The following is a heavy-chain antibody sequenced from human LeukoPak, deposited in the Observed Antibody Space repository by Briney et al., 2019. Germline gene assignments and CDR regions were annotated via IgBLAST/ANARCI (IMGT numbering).Heavy chain of an antibody. CDR2: ISSSSYYI. J-gene: IGHJ5*02. D-gene: IGHD6-19*01. CDR1: GFTFSSAT. CDR3: ARERYSHLGVAASADH. V-gene: IGHV3-21*01. Sequence: GGSLRLSCAASGFTFSSATMTWVRQAPGKGLEWVSSISSSSYYIYSADSVKGRFTISRDNAKNSLYLQMDSLRAEDTAVYYCARERYSHLGVAASADHWGQGTLVTVSS.